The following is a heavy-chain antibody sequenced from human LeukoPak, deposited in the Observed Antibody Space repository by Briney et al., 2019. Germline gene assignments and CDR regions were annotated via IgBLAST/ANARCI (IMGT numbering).Heavy chain of an antibody. CDR2: IIPILGIA. J-gene: IGHJ4*02. D-gene: IGHD3-22*01. CDR1: GGTFISYT. Sequence: SVKVSCKASGGTFISYTISWVRQAPGQGLEWMGRIIPILGIANYAQKFQGRVTITADKSTSTAYMELSSLRSEDTAVYYCARSTLTYYYDNSGYRVDYWGQGTLVTVSS. CDR3: ARSTLTYYYDNSGYRVDY. V-gene: IGHV1-69*02.